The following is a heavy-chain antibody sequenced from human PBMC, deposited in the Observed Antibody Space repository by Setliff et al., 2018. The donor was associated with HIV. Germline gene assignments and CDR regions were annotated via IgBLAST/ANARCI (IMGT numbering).Heavy chain of an antibody. V-gene: IGHV4-31*02. CDR3: ASWGRARRANHNFWSGSSWFDP. J-gene: IGHJ5*02. CDR1: GASIGSGRSY. Sequence: SETLSLTCTVSGASIGSGRSYWSWIRQHPGKGLEWIGNIYYNGSSYHNPSLKSRVTISVDTSKNQFSLNLRSVTAADTAVYCCASWGRARRANHNFWSGSSWFDPWGQGILVTVSS. CDR2: IYYNGSS. D-gene: IGHD3-3*01.